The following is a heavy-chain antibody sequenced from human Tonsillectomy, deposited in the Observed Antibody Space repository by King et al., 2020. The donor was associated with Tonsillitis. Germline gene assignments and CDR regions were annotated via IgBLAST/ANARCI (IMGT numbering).Heavy chain of an antibody. CDR2: IYYSGST. J-gene: IGHJ5*02. Sequence: VQLQESGPGLVKPSQTLSLTCTVSGGSISSGSISSGDYYWSWIRQPPGKGLEWIGYIYYSGSTSYNPSLKSRVIISVDTSKNQFSLRLTSVTAADTAVYYCARESSNWFDPWGQGTLVTVSS. CDR1: GGSISSGSISSGDYY. V-gene: IGHV4-30-4*01. CDR3: ARESSNWFDP.